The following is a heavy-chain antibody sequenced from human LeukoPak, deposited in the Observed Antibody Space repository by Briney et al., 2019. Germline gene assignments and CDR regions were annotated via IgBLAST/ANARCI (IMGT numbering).Heavy chain of an antibody. CDR3: AKSAGDYYYYYMDV. D-gene: IGHD3-10*01. CDR2: ISGGGSNT. CDR1: GFVSLSYA. J-gene: IGHJ6*03. V-gene: IGHV3-23*01. Sequence: PGGSLRLSCAASGFVSLSYAMIWVRQAPGKGLEWVSSISGGGSNTYYADSVKGRFTISRDQSKNTLYVQMNSENVVDKCIYYCAKSAGDYYYYYMDVWGKGTTVTVSS.